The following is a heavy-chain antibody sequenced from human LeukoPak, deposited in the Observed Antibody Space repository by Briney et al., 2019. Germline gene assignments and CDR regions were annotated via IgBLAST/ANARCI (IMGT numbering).Heavy chain of an antibody. J-gene: IGHJ4*02. CDR3: AKDTEYSSGLV. D-gene: IGHD6-19*01. V-gene: IGHV3-21*04. CDR1: GFTFSSYA. CDR2: ISSSSSDI. Sequence: GGSLRLSCAASGFTFSSYAMSWVRQAPGKGLEWVSSISSSSSDIYDADSVKGRFTISRDNAKNSLYLQMNSLRAEDTALYYCAKDTEYSSGLVWGQGTLVTVSS.